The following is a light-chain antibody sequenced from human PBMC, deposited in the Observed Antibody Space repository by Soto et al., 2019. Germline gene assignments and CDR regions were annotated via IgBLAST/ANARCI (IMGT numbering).Light chain of an antibody. J-gene: IGKJ4*01. V-gene: IGKV1-13*02. CDR3: QQFNSYPLT. Sequence: AIQLTQSPSSLSASVGDRVTITCRASQGISSALAWYQQKSGKAPKLLIYDASSLESGVPSRFSGSGSGTDFTLTISSLQPEDFATYYCQQFNSYPLTFGGGTKAEIK. CDR2: DAS. CDR1: QGISSA.